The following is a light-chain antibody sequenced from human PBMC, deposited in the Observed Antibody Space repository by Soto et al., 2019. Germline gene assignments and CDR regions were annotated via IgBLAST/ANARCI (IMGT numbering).Light chain of an antibody. Sequence: QSALTQPRSVSGSPGQSVTISCTGTRSDVGGYDYVSRYQQYPGKAPKLMIYDVIKRPSGVPDRFSGSKSGNTASLTISGLQAEDEADYYCCSYAGSYNVVFGGGTKLTVL. V-gene: IGLV2-11*01. J-gene: IGLJ2*01. CDR2: DVI. CDR3: CSYAGSYNVV. CDR1: RSDVGGYDY.